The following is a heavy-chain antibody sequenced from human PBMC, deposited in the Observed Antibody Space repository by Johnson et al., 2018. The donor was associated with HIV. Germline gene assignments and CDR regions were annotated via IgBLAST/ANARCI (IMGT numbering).Heavy chain of an antibody. Sequence: QVQVVESGGGLVQPGRSLRLSCAASGFTFSSYAMHWVRQAPGKGLEWVAVISFDGSDKYYADSVKGRFTISRDNSKNTLYLQMNSLRAEDTAVYYCARDYHYVWGSSYGFDIWGQGTMVIVSS. D-gene: IGHD3-16*01. CDR3: ARDYHYVWGSSYGFDI. J-gene: IGHJ3*02. CDR2: ISFDGSDK. CDR1: GFTFSSYA. V-gene: IGHV3-30*14.